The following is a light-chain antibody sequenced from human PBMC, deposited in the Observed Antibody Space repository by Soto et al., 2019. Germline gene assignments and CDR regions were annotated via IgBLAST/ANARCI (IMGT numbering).Light chain of an antibody. J-gene: IGKJ2*01. V-gene: IGKV1-9*01. Sequence: DIQLTQSPSFLSASVGDRVTITCRASQGISSYLAWYQQKPGKAPKLLIYAASTLQSGVPSRFSGSGSGTEFTRTISSLQPEDFATCYCQQLSSYPSVYTFGQGTKLEIK. CDR3: QQLSSYPSVYT. CDR2: AAS. CDR1: QGISSY.